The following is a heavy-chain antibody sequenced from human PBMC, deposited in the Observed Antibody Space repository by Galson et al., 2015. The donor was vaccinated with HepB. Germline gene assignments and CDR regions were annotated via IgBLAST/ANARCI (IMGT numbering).Heavy chain of an antibody. V-gene: IGHV3-23*01. CDR3: AKPWDSSSWYFDY. D-gene: IGHD6-13*01. CDR1: GFTFSSYA. CDR2: ISGSGGST. Sequence: SLRLSCAASGFTFSSYAMSWVRQAPGKGLEWVSAISGSGGSTYYADSVKGRFTISRDNSKNTLYLQMNSLRAEDTAVYYCAKPWDSSSWYFDYWGQGTLVTVSS. J-gene: IGHJ4*02.